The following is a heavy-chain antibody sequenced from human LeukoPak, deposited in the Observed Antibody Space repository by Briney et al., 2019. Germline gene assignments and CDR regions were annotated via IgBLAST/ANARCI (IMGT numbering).Heavy chain of an antibody. J-gene: IGHJ4*02. CDR2: ISYDGSNK. Sequence: GGSLRLSCAASGFTSSSYAMHWVRQAPGKGLEWVAVISYDGSNKYYADSVKGRFTISRDNSKNTLYLQMNSLRAEDTAVYYCARGGITMIVDYWGQGTLVTVSS. CDR1: GFTSSSYA. V-gene: IGHV3-30-3*01. CDR3: ARGGITMIVDY. D-gene: IGHD3-22*01.